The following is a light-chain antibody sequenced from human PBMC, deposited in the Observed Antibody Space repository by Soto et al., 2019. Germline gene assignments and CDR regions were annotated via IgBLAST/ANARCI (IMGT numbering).Light chain of an antibody. V-gene: IGKV1-5*01. CDR3: QQYNSYSWT. CDR1: QSISSW. J-gene: IGKJ1*01. Sequence: DIQMTQSPSTLSESVGDRVTIPCRASQSISSWLAWYQQKPGKAPKLLIYDASSLESGVPSRFSGSGSGTEFTLTICSLQPDDFATYYCQQYNSYSWTFGQGTKVDIK. CDR2: DAS.